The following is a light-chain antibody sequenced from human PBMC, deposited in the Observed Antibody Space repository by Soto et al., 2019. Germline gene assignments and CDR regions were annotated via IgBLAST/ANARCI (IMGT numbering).Light chain of an antibody. CDR1: QSVSNN. Sequence: EVVMTQSPATLSVSPGERATLSCRASQSVSNNLAWYQQKPGQAPRLLIYGASTRATGIPARFSGSGSGTEFTLTISSLQSEDFAVYYCQQYDNWPPATFGQGTKLEI. V-gene: IGKV3D-15*01. J-gene: IGKJ2*01. CDR3: QQYDNWPPAT. CDR2: GAS.